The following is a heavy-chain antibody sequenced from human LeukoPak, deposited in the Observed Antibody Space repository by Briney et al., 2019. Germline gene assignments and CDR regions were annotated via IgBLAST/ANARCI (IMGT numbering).Heavy chain of an antibody. V-gene: IGHV3-15*05. CDR2: IRSRADGGTA. CDR3: VKQGSNTHMDV. Sequence: GGSLRLSCAASGFTFRDAWMTWVRQAPGKGLEWVGRIRSRADGGTAEYATAVEGRFTISRDDSTNTLYLQMNSLRTEDTAVYYCVKQGSNTHMDVWGKGTTVIVSS. J-gene: IGHJ6*03. CDR1: GFTFRDAW.